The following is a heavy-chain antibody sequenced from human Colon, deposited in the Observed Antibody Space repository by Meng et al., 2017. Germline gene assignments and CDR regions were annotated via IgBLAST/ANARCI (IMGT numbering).Heavy chain of an antibody. J-gene: IGHJ4*02. CDR3: ARWVNDYGDPRLDY. V-gene: IGHV3-30*04. CDR1: GFTFSSYA. D-gene: IGHD4-17*01. Sequence: QVQLVGSWGGVVQPGSSLRLSCAASGFTFSSYAMHWVRQAPGKGLEWVAVISYDGSNKYYADSVKGRFTISRDNSKNTLYLQMNSLRAEDTAVYYCARWVNDYGDPRLDYWGQGTLVTVSS. CDR2: ISYDGSNK.